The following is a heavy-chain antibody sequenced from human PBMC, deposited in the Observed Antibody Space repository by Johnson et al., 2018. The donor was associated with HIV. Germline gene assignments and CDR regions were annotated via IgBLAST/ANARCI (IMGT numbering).Heavy chain of an antibody. CDR1: GFTFSSYA. D-gene: IGHD5-24*01. CDR3: ARDHSRDEAFEI. V-gene: IGHV3-30-3*01. Sequence: QVQLVESGGGVVQPGRSLRLSCAASGFTFSSYAMHWVRQAPGKWLEWVAVISYDGSNKYYADSVKGRFTISRDNSKNTLYLQMNSLRAEDTAVYYCARDHSRDEAFEIWGQGTMVTVSS. CDR2: ISYDGSNK. J-gene: IGHJ3*02.